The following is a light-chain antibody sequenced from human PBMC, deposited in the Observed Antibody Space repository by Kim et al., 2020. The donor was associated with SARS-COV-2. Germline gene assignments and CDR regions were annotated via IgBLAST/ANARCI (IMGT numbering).Light chain of an antibody. V-gene: IGLV3-21*04. CDR1: NIGSKS. CDR3: QVWDSSSDHPV. J-gene: IGLJ3*02. Sequence: APGKTARITCGGNNIGSKSGHWYQQKPGQAPVLVIYYASDRPSGIPERFSGSNSGNTATLTISRVEAGDEADYYCQVWDSSSDHPVFGGGTQLTV. CDR2: YAS.